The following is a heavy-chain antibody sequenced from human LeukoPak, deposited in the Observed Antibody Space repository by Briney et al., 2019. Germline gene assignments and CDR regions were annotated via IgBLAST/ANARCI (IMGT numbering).Heavy chain of an antibody. Sequence: GASVKVSCKVSGYTLTELSMHWVRQAPGKGLEWMGGFNPEDGETIYAQKFQGRVTMTEDTSTDTAYMELSSLRSEDTAVYYCATDSPEDGSGSSEHVDVWGQGTTVTVSS. D-gene: IGHD3-10*01. V-gene: IGHV1-24*01. J-gene: IGHJ6*02. CDR3: ATDSPEDGSGSSEHVDV. CDR1: GYTLTELS. CDR2: FNPEDGET.